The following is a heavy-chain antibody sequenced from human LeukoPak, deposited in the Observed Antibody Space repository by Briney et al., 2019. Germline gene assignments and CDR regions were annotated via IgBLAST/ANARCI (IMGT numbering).Heavy chain of an antibody. Sequence: GGCLRLSCAASGFTFSSYEMNWVRQAPGKGLEWVSYISSSGSTIYYADSVKGRFTISRDNAKNSLYLQMNSLRAEDTAVYYCARIGGSGTYWDYWGQGTLVTVSS. CDR1: GFTFSSYE. J-gene: IGHJ4*02. CDR3: ARIGGSGTYWDY. V-gene: IGHV3-48*03. CDR2: ISSSGSTI. D-gene: IGHD3-10*01.